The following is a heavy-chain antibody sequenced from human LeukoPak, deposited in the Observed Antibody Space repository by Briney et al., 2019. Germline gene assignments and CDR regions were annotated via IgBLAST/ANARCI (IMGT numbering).Heavy chain of an antibody. J-gene: IGHJ4*02. V-gene: IGHV3-48*03. Sequence: GGSLRLSCAASGFTFSSYEMNWVRQAPGKGLEWVSYISSSGSTIYYADSVKGRFTISRDNAKNSLYLQMNSLRAEDTAVYYCARDPYYYDSSGYYRLYYFDYWGQGTLVTVSS. CDR1: GFTFSSYE. D-gene: IGHD3-22*01. CDR2: ISSSGSTI. CDR3: ARDPYYYDSSGYYRLYYFDY.